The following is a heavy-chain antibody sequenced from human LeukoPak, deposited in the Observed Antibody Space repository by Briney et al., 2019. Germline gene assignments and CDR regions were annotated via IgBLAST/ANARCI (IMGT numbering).Heavy chain of an antibody. CDR3: AADLLWFGELIGL. V-gene: IGHV4-34*01. J-gene: IGHJ4*02. CDR2: INHSGST. D-gene: IGHD3-10*01. Sequence: PSETLSLTCAVYGGSFSGYYWSWIRQPPGKGLEWIGEINHSGSTNYNPSLKSRVTISVDTSKNQFSLKLSSVTAADTAVYYCAADLLWFGELIGLWGQGTLVTVSS. CDR1: GGSFSGYY.